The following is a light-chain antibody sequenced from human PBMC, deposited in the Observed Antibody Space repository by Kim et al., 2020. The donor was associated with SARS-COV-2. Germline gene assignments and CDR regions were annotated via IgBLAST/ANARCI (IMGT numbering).Light chain of an antibody. CDR3: GTWDSSLGAWV. J-gene: IGLJ3*02. Sequence: GQKVTISCSGSSSNIGNNYVSWYQQFPGTAPKLLIYDNNNRPSGIPDRFSGSRSGTSATLGITGLQTGDEAEYYCGTWDSSLGAWVFGGGTKLTVL. CDR1: SSNIGNNY. CDR2: DNN. V-gene: IGLV1-51*01.